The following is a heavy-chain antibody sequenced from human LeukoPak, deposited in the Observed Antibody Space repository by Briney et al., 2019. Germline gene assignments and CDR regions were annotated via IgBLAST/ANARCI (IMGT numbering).Heavy chain of an antibody. J-gene: IGHJ4*02. CDR3: TTDPAWWEWELHAVWY. D-gene: IGHD1-26*01. CDR2: IKSKTDGGTT. V-gene: IGHV3-15*01. Sequence: PGGSLRLSCAASGFTFNNYAINWVRQAPGKGLEWVGRIKSKTDGGTTDYAAPVKGRFTISRDDSKNTLYLQMNSLKTEDTAVYYCTTDPAWWEWELHAVWYWGQGTLVTVSS. CDR1: GFTFNNYA.